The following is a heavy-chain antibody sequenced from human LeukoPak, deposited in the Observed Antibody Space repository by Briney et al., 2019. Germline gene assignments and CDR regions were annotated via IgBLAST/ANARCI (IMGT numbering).Heavy chain of an antibody. CDR2: ISYDGSNK. V-gene: IGHV3-30*04. CDR3: VRDSSDFDC. J-gene: IGHJ4*02. Sequence: GRSLRLSCAASGFTFSSYAMHWVRQAPGKGLEWVAVISYDGSNKYYADSVKGRFTISRDNSKNTLYLQMNSLRAEDTAFYYCVRDSSDFDCWGQGTLVTVSS. CDR1: GFTFSSYA.